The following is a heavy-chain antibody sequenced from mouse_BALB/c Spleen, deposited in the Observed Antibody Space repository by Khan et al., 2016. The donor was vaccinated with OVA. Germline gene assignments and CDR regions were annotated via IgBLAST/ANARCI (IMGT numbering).Heavy chain of an antibody. CDR1: GYSFTSYW. V-gene: IGHV1-5*01. J-gene: IGHJ2*01. Sequence: VQLKQSGTVLARPGASVKMSCKASGYSFTSYWMHWVKQRPGQGLEWIGAIYPGNSDTRYNQKFKGKAKLTAVTSASTAYMELSSLTNEDSAVYDCKRSVDSYYLDYWGQGTTLTVSS. D-gene: IGHD2-4*01. CDR3: KRSVDSYYLDY. CDR2: IYPGNSDT.